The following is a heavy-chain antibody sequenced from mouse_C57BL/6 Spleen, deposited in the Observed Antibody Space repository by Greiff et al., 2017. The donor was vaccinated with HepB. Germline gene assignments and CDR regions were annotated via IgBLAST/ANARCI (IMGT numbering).Heavy chain of an antibody. D-gene: IGHD2-4*01. CDR3: TRSGIYYDYEGWFAY. Sequence: EVQLQQSGTVLARPGASVKMSCKTSGYTFTSYWMHWVNQRPGQGLEWIGAIYPGNSDTSYNQKFKGKAKLTAVPSASTAYMELSSLTNEDSAVYYCTRSGIYYDYEGWFAYWGQGTLVTVSA. CDR2: IYPGNSDT. J-gene: IGHJ3*01. V-gene: IGHV1-5*01. CDR1: GYTFTSYW.